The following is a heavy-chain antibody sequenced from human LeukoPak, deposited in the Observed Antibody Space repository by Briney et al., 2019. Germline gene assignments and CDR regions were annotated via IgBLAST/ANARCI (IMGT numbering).Heavy chain of an antibody. V-gene: IGHV3-21*01. Sequence: GGSLRLSCAASGFTFSSYSMNWVRQAPGKGLEWVSCISSSGSFLYYADSVKGRFTISRDNAKKSLYLQMNSLRAEDTAVYYCAELGITMIGGVWGKGTTVTISS. D-gene: IGHD3-10*02. J-gene: IGHJ6*04. CDR1: GFTFSSYS. CDR3: AELGITMIGGV. CDR2: ISSSGSFL.